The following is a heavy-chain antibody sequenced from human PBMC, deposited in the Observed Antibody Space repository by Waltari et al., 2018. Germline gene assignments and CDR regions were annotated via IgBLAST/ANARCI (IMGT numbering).Heavy chain of an antibody. D-gene: IGHD2-15*01. J-gene: IGHJ3*02. Sequence: QVQLVQSGAEVKKPGSSVKVSCKASGGTFSSYAISWVRQAPGQGLEWMGGIIPIFGTANYAQKFQGRGTITADESTSTAYMELSSLRSEDTAVYYCARNNVVVVAEMGAFDIWGQGTMVTVSS. CDR3: ARNNVVVVAEMGAFDI. V-gene: IGHV1-69*01. CDR2: IIPIFGTA. CDR1: GGTFSSYA.